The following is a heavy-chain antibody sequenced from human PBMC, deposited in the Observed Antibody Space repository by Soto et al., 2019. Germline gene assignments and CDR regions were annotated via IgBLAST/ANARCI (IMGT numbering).Heavy chain of an antibody. CDR2: ISYSGST. CDR3: ARALGGTYPFHF. D-gene: IGHD1-26*01. CDR1: GASVTSGRDY. V-gene: IGHV4-61*01. J-gene: IGHJ4*02. Sequence: QVRLQESGPGLVKPSETLSLTCSVSGASVTSGRDYWTXIRQSPGKGLEWIGYISYSGSTNYNSSLTGRVSXSVDTSXNQFSLXLXXVTXXDTAMFYCARALGGTYPFHFWGQGILVTVSS.